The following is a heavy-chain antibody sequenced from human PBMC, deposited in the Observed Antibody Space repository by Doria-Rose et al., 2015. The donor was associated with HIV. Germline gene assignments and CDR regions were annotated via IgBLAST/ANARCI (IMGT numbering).Heavy chain of an antibody. CDR3: ARIKSSRWYHKYYFDF. J-gene: IGHJ4*02. V-gene: IGHV2-26*01. CDR1: GVSLSSPGMG. Sequence: QITLKESSPVLVKPTETLTPTCTVSGVSLSSPGMGVSWIRQPPGKALEWLASIFSDDERSYKTSLKSRLTISRCTSKSQVVLTIADMDPVDTATYYCARIKSSRWYHKYYFDFWGQGTLVIVSA. CDR2: IFSDDER. D-gene: IGHD6-13*01.